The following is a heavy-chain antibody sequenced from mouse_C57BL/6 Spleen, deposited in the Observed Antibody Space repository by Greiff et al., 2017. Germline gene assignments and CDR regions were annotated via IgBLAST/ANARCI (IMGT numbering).Heavy chain of an antibody. V-gene: IGHV1-26*01. CDR2: INPNNGGT. J-gene: IGHJ1*03. CDR3: ARRYYGSSWYFDV. CDR1: GYTFTDYY. Sequence: EVKLQQSGPELVKPGASVKISCKASGYTFTDYYMNWVKQSHGKSLEWIGDINPNNGGTSYNQKFKGKATLTVDKSSSTAYMELRSLTSEDSAVYYCARRYYGSSWYFDVWGTGTTVTVSS. D-gene: IGHD1-1*01.